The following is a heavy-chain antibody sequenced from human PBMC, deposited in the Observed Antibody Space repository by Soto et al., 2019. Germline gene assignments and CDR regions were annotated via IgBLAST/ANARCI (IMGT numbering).Heavy chain of an antibody. J-gene: IGHJ4*02. CDR3: AKEAGVAQPLDY. V-gene: IGHV3-30*18. CDR2: ISYDGNSK. D-gene: IGHD2-15*01. Sequence: QVQLVESGGGVVQPGRSLRLSYAASGFTFRSYGMQWVRQAPGKGLEWLAVISYDGNSKYYADSIKGRLTISRDDSKNTVYLQVNSLRTDDTGVYYCAKEAGVAQPLDYWGQGTLVTVSS. CDR1: GFTFRSYG.